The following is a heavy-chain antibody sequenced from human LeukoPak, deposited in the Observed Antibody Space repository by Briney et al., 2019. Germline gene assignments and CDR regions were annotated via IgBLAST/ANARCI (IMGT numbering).Heavy chain of an antibody. Sequence: GASVTDSCKASGYTFTSYVISWVRQAPGQGLEWMGWINPNSGGTNYAQKFQGRVTMTRDTSISTAYMELSRLRSDDTAVYYCAREIHNSGSSHYATFDYWGQGTLVTVSS. CDR3: AREIHNSGSSHYATFDY. CDR2: INPNSGGT. CDR1: GYTFTSYV. J-gene: IGHJ4*02. V-gene: IGHV1-2*02. D-gene: IGHD1-26*01.